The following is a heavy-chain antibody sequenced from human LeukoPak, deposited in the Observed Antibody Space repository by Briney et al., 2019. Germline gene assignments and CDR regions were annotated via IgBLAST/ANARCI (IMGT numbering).Heavy chain of an antibody. V-gene: IGHV1-69*05. Sequence: ASVKVSCKASGGTFSSYAISWVRQAPGQGLEWMGGIIPIFGTANYAQKFQGRVTITTDESTSTAYMELSSLRSEDTAVYYCASSLWFGELLFGYYYYMDVWGKGTTVTVSS. CDR3: ASSLWFGELLFGYYYYMDV. D-gene: IGHD3-10*01. CDR1: GGTFSSYA. J-gene: IGHJ6*03. CDR2: IIPIFGTA.